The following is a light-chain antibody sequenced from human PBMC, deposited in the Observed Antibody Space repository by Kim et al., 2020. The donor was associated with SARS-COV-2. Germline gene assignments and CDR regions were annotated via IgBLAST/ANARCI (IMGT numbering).Light chain of an antibody. Sequence: PSISISCTAPSRHIGSHNYVSSHHQPPPNAPTLIIYNVNPPPSGISSRFSGSKSGSTASLTISGLQAEDEADYYCCSFTTSSTLVFGGGTQVTVL. CDR2: NVN. J-gene: IGLJ3*02. V-gene: IGLV2-14*03. CDR1: SRHIGSHNY. CDR3: CSFTTSSTLV.